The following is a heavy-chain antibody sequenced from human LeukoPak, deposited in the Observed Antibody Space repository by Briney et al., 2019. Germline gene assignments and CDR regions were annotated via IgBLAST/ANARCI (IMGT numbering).Heavy chain of an antibody. CDR3: ARVCGWLRGPHYYYGMDV. D-gene: IGHD5-12*01. J-gene: IGHJ6*02. CDR1: GYTFTSYD. CDR2: MNPNSGNT. Sequence: AASVKVSCKASGYTFTSYDINWVRQATGQGLEWMGWMNPNSGNTGYAQKFQGRVTMTRNTSISTAYMELSSLRSEDTAVYYCARVCGWLRGPHYYYGMDVWGQGTTVTVSS. V-gene: IGHV1-8*01.